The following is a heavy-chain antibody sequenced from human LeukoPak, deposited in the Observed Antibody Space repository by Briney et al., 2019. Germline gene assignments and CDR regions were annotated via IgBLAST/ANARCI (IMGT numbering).Heavy chain of an antibody. V-gene: IGHV4-34*01. CDR3: ASITLVNRGA. Sequence: SETLSLTCAVYGGSLSGYYWSWIRQPPGKGLEWIGEINHSGSTNYNPSLKSRVTISVDTSKNQFSLKLSSVTAADTAVYYCASITLVNRGAWGQGTLVIVSS. CDR2: INHSGST. J-gene: IGHJ5*02. CDR1: GGSLSGYY. D-gene: IGHD3-10*01.